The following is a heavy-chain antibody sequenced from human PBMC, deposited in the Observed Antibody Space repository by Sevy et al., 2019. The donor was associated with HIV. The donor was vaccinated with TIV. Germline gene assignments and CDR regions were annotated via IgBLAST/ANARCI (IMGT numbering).Heavy chain of an antibody. CDR2: IRYDGSNK. D-gene: IGHD1-26*01. CDR3: ASGSYFQFEYYGMDV. J-gene: IGHJ6*02. V-gene: IGHV3-30*02. Sequence: GGSLRLSCAASGFTFSSYGMHWVRQAPGKGLEWVAFIRYDGSNKYYADSVKGRFTISRDNSKNTLYLQMNSLRAEDTAVYCCASGSYFQFEYYGMDVGGQGTTVTVSS. CDR1: GFTFSSYG.